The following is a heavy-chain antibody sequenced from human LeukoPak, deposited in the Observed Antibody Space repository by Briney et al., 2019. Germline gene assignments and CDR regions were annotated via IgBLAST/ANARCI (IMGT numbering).Heavy chain of an antibody. J-gene: IGHJ3*02. V-gene: IGHV4-59*01. CDR1: GGSISSYY. CDR3: ARTYGEDAFDM. D-gene: IGHD4-17*01. CDR2: IYYSGST. Sequence: SETLSLTCTVSGGSISSYYWSWVRQPPGEGLEWIGYIYYSGSTNYNPSLESRVTISVDTSKNQFSLNLISMTAADTAVYFCARTYGEDAFDMWGQGTMVTVSS.